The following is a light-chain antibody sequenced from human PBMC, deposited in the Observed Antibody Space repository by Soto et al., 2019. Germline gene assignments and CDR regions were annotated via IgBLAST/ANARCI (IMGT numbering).Light chain of an antibody. V-gene: IGKV3-20*01. J-gene: IGKJ5*01. CDR1: QSLSSSY. CDR2: DVS. CDR3: QQYGSSLFT. Sequence: EIVLTQSPGTLPLSPGERATLSCRASQSLSSSYLAWYQQKPGQAPRLLIYDVSSRSPGIPDRFLGSGSETDFTLTISRLEPEDFAVYYCQQYGSSLFTFGQGTRLEIK.